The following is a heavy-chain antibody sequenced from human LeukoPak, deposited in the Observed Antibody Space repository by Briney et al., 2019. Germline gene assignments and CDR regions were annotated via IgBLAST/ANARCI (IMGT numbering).Heavy chain of an antibody. CDR3: ARDHDAWFGELDY. D-gene: IGHD3-10*01. Sequence: GGSLRLSCAASGFTFSSYSMNWVRQAPGKGLEWVSYISSSSSTIYYADSVKGRFTISRDNAKNSLYLQMNSLRTEDTAVYYCARDHDAWFGELDYWGQGTLVTVSS. CDR1: GFTFSSYS. V-gene: IGHV3-48*01. CDR2: ISSSSSTI. J-gene: IGHJ4*02.